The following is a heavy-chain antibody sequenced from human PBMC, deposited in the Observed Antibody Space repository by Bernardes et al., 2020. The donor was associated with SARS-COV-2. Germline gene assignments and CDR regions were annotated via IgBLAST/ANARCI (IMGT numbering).Heavy chain of an antibody. CDR1: GFTFSSSA. CDR2: ISGSGGNT. Sequence: GGSLRLSCAASGFTFSSSAMSWVRQAPGKGLEWVSDISGSGGNTYYADSAKGRFTISRDNSKNTLYLEMKSLSAEDTAVYYCARECSGGDCYSQQGYYFDYWGQGTLVTVSS. V-gene: IGHV3-23*01. D-gene: IGHD2-15*01. CDR3: ARECSGGDCYSQQGYYFDY. J-gene: IGHJ4*02.